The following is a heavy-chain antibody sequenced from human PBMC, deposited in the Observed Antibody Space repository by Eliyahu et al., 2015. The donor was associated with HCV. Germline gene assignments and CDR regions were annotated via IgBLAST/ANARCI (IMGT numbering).Heavy chain of an antibody. CDR3: ARSSGAHYYGMDV. J-gene: IGHJ6*02. CDR1: XFTFSSYW. CDR2: INSDGSST. Sequence: EVQLVESGGGLVQPGGSLRLSCAASXFTFSSYWMHWVRQAPGKGLVXVSRINSDGSSTSYADSVKGRFTISRDNAKNTLYLQMNSLRAEDTAVYYCARSSGAHYYGMDVWGQGTTVTASS. D-gene: IGHD3-10*01. V-gene: IGHV3-74*01.